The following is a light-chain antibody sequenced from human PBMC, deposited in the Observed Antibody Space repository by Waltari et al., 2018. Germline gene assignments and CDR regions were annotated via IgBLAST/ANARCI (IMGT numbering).Light chain of an antibody. CDR3: TSHTSSYTYV. CDR2: DVS. Sequence: QSALTQPASVSASPGQSITISCTGTSSDVGGYDFVSWYQQHPGKAPKLMIYDVSYRPSGVSGRFFGSKSGNTASLTISWLQAADEAYYYCTSHTSSYTYVFGTGTKVTVL. J-gene: IGLJ1*01. V-gene: IGLV2-14*03. CDR1: SSDVGGYDF.